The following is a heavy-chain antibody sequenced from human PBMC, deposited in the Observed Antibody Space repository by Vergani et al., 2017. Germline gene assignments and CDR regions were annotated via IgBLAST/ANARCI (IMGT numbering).Heavy chain of an antibody. CDR3: AMDLRMTPFYGLDV. J-gene: IGHJ6*02. CDR2: INTYNGNT. CDR1: GYTFTSYG. V-gene: IGHV1-18*01. D-gene: IGHD2-2*03. Sequence: QVQLVQSGVEVKKPGASVKVSCKASGYTFTSYGISWVRQAPGQGLEWMGWINTYNGNTNYAQKVQGRVTMTTDTSTRTAYMELRSLRSDDTAVYYCAMDLRMTPFYGLDVWGQGTTVTVSS.